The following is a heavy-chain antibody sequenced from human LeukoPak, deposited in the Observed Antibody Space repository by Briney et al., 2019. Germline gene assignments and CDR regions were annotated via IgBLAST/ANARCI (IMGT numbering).Heavy chain of an antibody. V-gene: IGHV4-59*01. Sequence: PSETLSLTCTVSGGSISSYYWSWIRQPPGKGLEWIGYIYYSGSTNYNPSLKSRVTISVDTSKNQFSLKLSSVTAADTAVYYCARGSSGYYYDFRYWGQGTLVTVSS. CDR2: IYYSGST. D-gene: IGHD3-22*01. CDR3: ARGSSGYYYDFRY. J-gene: IGHJ4*02. CDR1: GGSISSYY.